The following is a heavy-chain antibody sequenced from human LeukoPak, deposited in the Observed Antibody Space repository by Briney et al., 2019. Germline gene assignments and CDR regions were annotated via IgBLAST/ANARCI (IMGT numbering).Heavy chain of an antibody. D-gene: IGHD3-10*01. Sequence: SETLSLTCTVSGGSISSGGYYWSWIRQHPGKGLEWIGYIYYSGSTYYNPSLKSRVTISVDTSKNQFSLKLSSVTAADTAVYYCARSITMVRGVTVFDYWGQGTLVTVSS. CDR2: IYYSGST. V-gene: IGHV4-31*03. J-gene: IGHJ4*02. CDR3: ARSITMVRGVTVFDY. CDR1: GGSISSGGYY.